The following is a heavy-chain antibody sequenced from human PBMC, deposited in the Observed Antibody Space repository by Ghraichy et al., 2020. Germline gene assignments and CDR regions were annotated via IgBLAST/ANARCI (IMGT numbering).Heavy chain of an antibody. Sequence: SETLSLTCTVTGGSIRIYCWSWIRQLPSNELKSIGYIYYSGSTNYNPSLKSRLAISVDTSKNQFSLKLSSVTAADTAVYYCARGPTRYYFDYWGQGTLVTVSS. V-gene: IGHV4-59*01. CDR2: IYYSGST. CDR3: ARGPTRYYFDY. J-gene: IGHJ4*02. CDR1: GGSIRIYC.